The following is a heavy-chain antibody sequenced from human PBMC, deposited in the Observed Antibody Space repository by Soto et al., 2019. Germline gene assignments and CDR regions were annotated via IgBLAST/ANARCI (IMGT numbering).Heavy chain of an antibody. CDR3: VKKRIDLVGWFDS. CDR1: GFTFSSYA. D-gene: IGHD2-15*01. Sequence: GGSLRLSCAASGFTFSSYAMSWVRQAPGKGLEWVSAISGSGGSTYYADSVKGRFTISRDNSKNTLYLQMNSLRAEDTAVYYCVKKRIDLVGWFDSWGQGTLVIVSS. CDR2: ISGSGGST. J-gene: IGHJ5*01. V-gene: IGHV3-23*01.